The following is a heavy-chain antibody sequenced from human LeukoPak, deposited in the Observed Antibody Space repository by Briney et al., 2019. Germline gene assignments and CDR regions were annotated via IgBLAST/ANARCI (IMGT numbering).Heavy chain of an antibody. V-gene: IGHV4-38-2*02. D-gene: IGHD3-3*01. CDR1: GYSISSGSY. CDR3: ARSLRFLEWSTSAAFDI. J-gene: IGHJ3*02. Sequence: SETLSLTCTVSGYSISSGSYWAWIRQPPGKGLEWIGSIYHSGSTYYNPSLKSRVTISVDTSKNQFSLKLSSVTAADTAVYYCARSLRFLEWSTSAAFDIWGQGTMVTVSS. CDR2: IYHSGST.